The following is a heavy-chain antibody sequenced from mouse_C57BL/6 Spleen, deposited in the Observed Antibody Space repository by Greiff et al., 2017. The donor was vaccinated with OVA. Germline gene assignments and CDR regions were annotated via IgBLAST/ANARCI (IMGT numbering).Heavy chain of an antibody. J-gene: IGHJ3*01. D-gene: IGHD2-4*01. V-gene: IGHV1-26*01. CDR3: ARDDYAFAY. CDR1: GYTFTDYY. CDR2: INPYNGGT. Sequence: EVQLQQSGPELVKPGASVKISCKASGYTFTDYYMNWVKQSHGKSLEWIGDINPYNGGTSYNQKFKGKATLTVDKSSSTAYMELRSLTSEDSAVYYCARDDYAFAYWGQGTLVTVSA.